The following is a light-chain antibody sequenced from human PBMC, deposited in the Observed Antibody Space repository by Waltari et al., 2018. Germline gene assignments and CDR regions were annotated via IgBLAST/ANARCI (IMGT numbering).Light chain of an antibody. CDR1: QSLLDPDGKTY. CDR2: EFS. CDR3: MQSRYNVT. Sequence: DIVMTQAPLSLSVTPGQPASIPCKASQSLLDPDGKTYLFWYRQRPGKHPQLLISEFSTRVSGVPERFSGSGSGTDFTLKISRVETEDVAVYYCMQSRYNVTFGRGTKVEIK. V-gene: IGKV2D-29*01. J-gene: IGKJ4*01.